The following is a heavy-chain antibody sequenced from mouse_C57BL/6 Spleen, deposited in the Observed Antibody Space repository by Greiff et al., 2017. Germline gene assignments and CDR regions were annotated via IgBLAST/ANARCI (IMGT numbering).Heavy chain of an antibody. Sequence: EVKLVESGEGLVKPGGSLKLSCAASGFTFSSYAMSWVRQTPEKRLEWVAYISSGGDYIYYADTVKGRFTISRDNARNTLYLQMSSLKSEDTAMYYCTREFITTGQGAMDYWGQGTSVTVSS. CDR2: ISSGGDYI. D-gene: IGHD1-1*01. CDR3: TREFITTGQGAMDY. CDR1: GFTFSSYA. V-gene: IGHV5-9-1*02. J-gene: IGHJ4*01.